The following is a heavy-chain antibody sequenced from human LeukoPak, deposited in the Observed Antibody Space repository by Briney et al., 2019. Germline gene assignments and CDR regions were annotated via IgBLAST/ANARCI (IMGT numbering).Heavy chain of an antibody. CDR2: INYSGST. CDR1: GGSISNYY. Sequence: SETLSLTCTVSGGSISNYYWSWIRQPPGKGLEWIAYINYSGSTNYNPSLKSRVTISVDTSKNHFSLTLSSVTAAATAVYYCARFGGPHAFDIWGQGTMVTVSS. V-gene: IGHV4-59*01. J-gene: IGHJ3*02. D-gene: IGHD3-3*01. CDR3: ARFGGPHAFDI.